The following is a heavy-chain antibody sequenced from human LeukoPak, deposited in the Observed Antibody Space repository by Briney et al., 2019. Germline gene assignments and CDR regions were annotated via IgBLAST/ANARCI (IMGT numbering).Heavy chain of an antibody. J-gene: IGHJ4*02. CDR1: GFTFDDYA. D-gene: IGHD3-3*01. V-gene: IGHV3-20*04. CDR2: ITWNGGIT. Sequence: PGGSLRLSCAASGFTFDDYAMSWVRQVAGKGLEWVSGITWNGGITGYADSVKGRFTISRDNAKNSLYLQMNSLRAEDTALYYCARRVIGDYCFDYWGRGTLVTVSS. CDR3: ARRVIGDYCFDY.